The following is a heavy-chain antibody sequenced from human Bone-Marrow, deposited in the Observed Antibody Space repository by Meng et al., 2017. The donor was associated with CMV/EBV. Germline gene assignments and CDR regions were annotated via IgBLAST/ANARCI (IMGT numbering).Heavy chain of an antibody. CDR3: ARVTGGSYRSDDAFDI. CDR1: GFTFSSYS. J-gene: IGHJ3*02. CDR2: ISSSSSYI. Sequence: GESLKISCAASGFTFSSYSMNWVRQAPGKGLEWVSSISSSSSYIYYADSVKGRFTISRDNAKNSLYLQMNSLRAEDTAVYYCARVTGGSYRSDDAFDIWGQGTMVTVSS. D-gene: IGHD1-26*01. V-gene: IGHV3-21*03.